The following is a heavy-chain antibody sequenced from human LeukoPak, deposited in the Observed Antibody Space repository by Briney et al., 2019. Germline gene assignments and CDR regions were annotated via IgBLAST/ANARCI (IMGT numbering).Heavy chain of an antibody. V-gene: IGHV1-24*01. CDR2: FDPEDGET. D-gene: IGHD4-17*01. J-gene: IGHJ4*02. Sequence: ASVKVSCKVSEYTLTELSMHWVRQAPGKGLEWMGGFDPEDGETIYAQKFQGRVTMTEDTSTDTAYMELRSLRSDDTAVYYCARDSDGDPDFDYWGQGTLVTVSS. CDR3: ARDSDGDPDFDY. CDR1: EYTLTELS.